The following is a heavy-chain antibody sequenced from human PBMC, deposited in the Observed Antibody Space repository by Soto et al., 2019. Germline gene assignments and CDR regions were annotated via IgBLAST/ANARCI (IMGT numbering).Heavy chain of an antibody. V-gene: IGHV3-7*01. CDR1: GFTVSTSW. J-gene: IGHJ4*02. CDR3: SRYLDF. Sequence: EVHLVESGGGLVQPGGSLRLSCAASGFTVSTSWMDWVRQTPGKGLEWVANINPDGSAKNYVDSVKGRFTISRDNAKNSLFLQMSSLTAEDSGLYFCSRYLDFWGQGTLVTVSS. CDR2: INPDGSAK.